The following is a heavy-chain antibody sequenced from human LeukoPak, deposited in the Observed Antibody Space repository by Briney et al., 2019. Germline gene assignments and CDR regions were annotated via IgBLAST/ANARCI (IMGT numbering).Heavy chain of an antibody. V-gene: IGHV3-30-3*01. J-gene: IGHJ4*02. CDR1: GFTFRSYA. Sequence: GGSLRLSCAASGFTFRSYALHWLHQAPAKGLTWVAVISYDGSNKYYADSVKGRFTISRDNSKNTLYLQITSLRAEDAAVYYCARDLVVDRNLGRFDYWGQGTLVTVSS. CDR2: ISYDGSNK. D-gene: IGHD1-14*01. CDR3: ARDLVVDRNLGRFDY.